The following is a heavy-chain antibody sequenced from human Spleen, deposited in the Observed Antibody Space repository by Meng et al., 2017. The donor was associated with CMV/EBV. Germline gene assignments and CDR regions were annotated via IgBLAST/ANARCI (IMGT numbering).Heavy chain of an antibody. D-gene: IGHD3-3*01. CDR2: INHSGSS. CDR1: GGSFNDYY. CDR3: ARLTIFGVVPTNWFDP. J-gene: IGHJ5*02. Sequence: SETLSLTCAVYGGSFNDYYWSWIRQPPGKGLEWIGEINHSGSSNYNPSLKSRVTISVDTSKNQFSLKLSSVTAADTAVYYCARLTIFGVVPTNWFDPWGQGTLVTVSS. V-gene: IGHV4-34*01.